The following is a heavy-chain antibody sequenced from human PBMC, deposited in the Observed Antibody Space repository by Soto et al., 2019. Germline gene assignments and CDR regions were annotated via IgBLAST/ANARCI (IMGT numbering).Heavy chain of an antibody. D-gene: IGHD5-12*01. V-gene: IGHV3-21*01. CDR2: ISGSSRNM. CDR3: ARDNGYDAATLDY. Sequence: GGSLRLSCAASGFTFSTCSMNWVRQAPGKGLKWVSSISGSSRNMSYADSVKGRFTISRDNAKNSLYLQMNSLRAEDTAVYYCARDNGYDAATLDYWGQGTLVTVSS. CDR1: GFTFSTCS. J-gene: IGHJ4*02.